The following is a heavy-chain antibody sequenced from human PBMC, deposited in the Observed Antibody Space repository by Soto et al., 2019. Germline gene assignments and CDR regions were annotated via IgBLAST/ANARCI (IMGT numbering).Heavy chain of an antibody. CDR2: VSHDGRNT. CDR3: AKGGRQWLVTSDFNY. V-gene: IGHV3-30*18. J-gene: IGHJ4*02. D-gene: IGHD6-19*01. CDR1: GFTFSDYA. Sequence: VQLVESGGGVVQPGRSLRLSCAASGFTFSDYAMHWVRQAPGKGLEWVAVVSHDGRNTHYADSVKGRFTISRDSSKNTVSLAMTRLGAEDTAVYYCAKGGRQWLVTSDFNYWGQGALVTVSS.